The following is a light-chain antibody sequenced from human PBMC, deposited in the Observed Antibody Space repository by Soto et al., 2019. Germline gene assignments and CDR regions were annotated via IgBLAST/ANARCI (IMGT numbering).Light chain of an antibody. CDR1: SSDVGTYNS. CDR3: CSYAGNDTYV. J-gene: IGLJ3*02. V-gene: IGLV2-23*02. Sequence: QSALTQPASVSGSPGQSITISCTGTSSDVGTYNSVSWYQQYPGKAPKFVIYGVTGRPSGVSNRFSGSKSDNTASLTISGLQAEDEADYDCCSYAGNDTYVFGGGTKLTVL. CDR2: GVT.